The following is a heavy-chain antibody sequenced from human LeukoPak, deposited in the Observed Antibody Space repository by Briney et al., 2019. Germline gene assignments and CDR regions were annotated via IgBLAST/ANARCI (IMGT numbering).Heavy chain of an antibody. CDR2: IYYSGRT. CDR1: GGSISSTTYY. J-gene: IGHJ5*02. CDR3: ATVVRHNWFDP. V-gene: IGHV4-39*07. D-gene: IGHD2-2*01. Sequence: SETLSLTCTVSGGSISSTTYYWGWIRQPPGKGLEWIGTIYYSGRTYYNPSLKSRVTISVDTSENQFSLKLASVTAADTAVYYCATVVRHNWFDPWGQGTLVTVSS.